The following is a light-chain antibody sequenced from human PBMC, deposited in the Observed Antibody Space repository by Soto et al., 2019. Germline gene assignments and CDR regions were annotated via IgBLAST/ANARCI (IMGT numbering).Light chain of an antibody. CDR1: SSDVGGYNY. CDR2: EVS. J-gene: IGLJ3*02. V-gene: IGLV2-14*01. CDR3: SSYTTTSTLRV. Sequence: ALTQPASVSGSPGQSITISCTGTSSDVGGYNYVSWYQQHPGKAPKLMIYEVSNRPSGVSIRFSGSKSANTASLTISGLQAEDEADYYCSSYTTTSTLRVFGGGTKVTVL.